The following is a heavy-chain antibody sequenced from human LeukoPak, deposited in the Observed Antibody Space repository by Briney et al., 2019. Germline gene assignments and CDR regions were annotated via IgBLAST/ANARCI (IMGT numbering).Heavy chain of an antibody. V-gene: IGHV4-4*07. CDR2: IYTTGST. Sequence: NPSETLSLTCTVPGGSITKYYWSWIRQPAGKGLEWIGRIYTTGSTNYNPSLKSRVAMSVDTSKNQFSLKLSSVTAADTAVYYCARGCSSTSCWLRMDVWGQGTTVTVSS. J-gene: IGHJ6*02. CDR3: ARGCSSTSCWLRMDV. CDR1: GGSITKYY. D-gene: IGHD2-2*01.